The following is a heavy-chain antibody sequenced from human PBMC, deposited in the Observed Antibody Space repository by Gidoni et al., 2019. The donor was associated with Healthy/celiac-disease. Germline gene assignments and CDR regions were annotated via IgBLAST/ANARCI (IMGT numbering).Heavy chain of an antibody. V-gene: IGHV3-64D*06. Sequence: EVQLVESGGGLVQPGGSLRLSCSASGFPFSSYAMHWVRQAPGKGLEYVSAISSNGGSTYYADSAKGRFTISRDNSKNTLYLQMSSLRAEDTAVYYCVKDWRYSYEPLDYWGQGTLVTVSS. CDR3: VKDWRYSYEPLDY. CDR1: GFPFSSYA. J-gene: IGHJ4*02. D-gene: IGHD5-18*01. CDR2: ISSNGGST.